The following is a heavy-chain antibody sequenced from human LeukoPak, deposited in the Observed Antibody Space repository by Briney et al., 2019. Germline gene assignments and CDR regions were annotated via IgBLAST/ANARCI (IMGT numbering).Heavy chain of an antibody. Sequence: ASETLSLTCTVSGGSIRIYYCSWIRQPPGKGLEWIGYIYYSGSTKYNPSLKSRATISVDTSKNQFSLKLSSVTAADTAVYYCASGSYYFDYWGQGTLVTVSS. D-gene: IGHD1-1*01. V-gene: IGHV4-59*08. CDR2: IYYSGST. J-gene: IGHJ4*02. CDR1: GGSIRIYY. CDR3: ASGSYYFDY.